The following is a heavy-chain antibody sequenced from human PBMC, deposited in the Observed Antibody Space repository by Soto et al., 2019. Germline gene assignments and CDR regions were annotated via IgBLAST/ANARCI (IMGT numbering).Heavy chain of an antibody. Sequence: PGGSLRLSCAASGFTFSNAWMSWVRQAPGKGLEWVGRIKSKTDGGTTDYAAPVKGRFTISRDDSKNTLYLQMNSLKTEDTAVYYCTTSQMKLGKGYYYGSGSYYRFDYWGQGTLVTVSS. D-gene: IGHD3-10*01. CDR1: GFTFSNAW. V-gene: IGHV3-15*01. J-gene: IGHJ4*02. CDR3: TTSQMKLGKGYYYGSGSYYRFDY. CDR2: IKSKTDGGTT.